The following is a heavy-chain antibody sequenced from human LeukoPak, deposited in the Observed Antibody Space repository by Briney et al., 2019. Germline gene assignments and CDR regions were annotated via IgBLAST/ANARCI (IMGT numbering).Heavy chain of an antibody. D-gene: IGHD2-15*01. Sequence: GASVKVSCKASGGTFISYAISWVRQAPGQGLEWMGGIIPIFGTANYAQKFQGRVTITADESTSTAYMELSSLRSEDTAVYYCARKYCSGGSCYNSRGWFDPWGQGTLVTVSS. CDR3: ARKYCSGGSCYNSRGWFDP. CDR2: IIPIFGTA. J-gene: IGHJ5*02. CDR1: GGTFISYA. V-gene: IGHV1-69*13.